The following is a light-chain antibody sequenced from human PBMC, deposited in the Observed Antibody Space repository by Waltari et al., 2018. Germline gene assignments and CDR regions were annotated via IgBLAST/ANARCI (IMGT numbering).Light chain of an antibody. V-gene: IGKV3-15*01. CDR1: QSVSSN. Sequence: EIVMTQSPATLSVSPGERATLSCRASQSVSSNLAWYQQKPGQAPRLLIYGAYTRATGIPARFSGSGSGTDFTLTISSLQSEDFAVYYCQSHGYTFGQGTKLEIK. J-gene: IGKJ2*01. CDR3: QSHGYT. CDR2: GAY.